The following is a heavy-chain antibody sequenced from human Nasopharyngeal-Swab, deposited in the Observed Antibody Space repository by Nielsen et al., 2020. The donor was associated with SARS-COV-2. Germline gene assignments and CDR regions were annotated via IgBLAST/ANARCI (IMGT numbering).Heavy chain of an antibody. Sequence: WIRQPPGKGLEWIGEINHSGSTNYNPSLKSRVTISVDTSKNQFSLKLSSVTAADTAVYYCARGPQSGSRRPYYFDYWGQGTLVTVSS. D-gene: IGHD1-26*01. V-gene: IGHV4-34*01. CDR2: INHSGST. CDR3: ARGPQSGSRRPYYFDY. J-gene: IGHJ4*02.